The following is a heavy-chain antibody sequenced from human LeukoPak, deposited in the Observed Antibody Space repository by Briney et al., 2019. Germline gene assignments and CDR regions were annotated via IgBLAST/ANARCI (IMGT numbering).Heavy chain of an antibody. D-gene: IGHD6-25*01. V-gene: IGHV4-31*03. CDR2: IYYSGST. Sequence: SESLSLTCTVSGGSISSGGYYWSWIRQHPGKGLEWIGYIYYSGSTYCNPSLKSRVTISVDTSKNQFSLKLSSVTAADTAVYYCARDSEQRRFDPWGQGTLVTVSS. J-gene: IGHJ5*02. CDR3: ARDSEQRRFDP. CDR1: GGSISSGGYY.